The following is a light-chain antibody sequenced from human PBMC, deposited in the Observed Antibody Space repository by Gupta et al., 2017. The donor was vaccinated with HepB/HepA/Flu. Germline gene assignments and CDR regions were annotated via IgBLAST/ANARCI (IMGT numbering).Light chain of an antibody. CDR2: DVS. V-gene: IGLV2-14*01. CDR3: RYSKDAGARGV. J-gene: IGLJ2*01. CDR1: SSDVGGYNH. Sequence: QSALTQPASVSGSPGQSITISCTGTSSDVGGYNHVSWYQQHPGKAPKLLSFDVSNRPSGVPNRFSGSKAGNKASLTLSGVQAEDEAEYHCRYSKDAGARGVFGGGTKLTGL.